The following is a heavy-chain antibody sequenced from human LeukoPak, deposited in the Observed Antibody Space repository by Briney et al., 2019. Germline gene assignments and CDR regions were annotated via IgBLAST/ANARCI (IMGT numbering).Heavy chain of an antibody. CDR3: ARAPRFLYYDILTGYYSPGPDAFDI. Sequence: PGGSLRLSCAATGFTFSSYAMTWVCQAPGRELEWVANIKQDGSEKYNVDSVKGRFTISRDNAKNSLYLQMNSLRAEDTAVYYCARAPRFLYYDILTGYYSPGPDAFDIWGQGTMVTVSS. D-gene: IGHD3-9*01. CDR2: IKQDGSEK. V-gene: IGHV3-7*01. J-gene: IGHJ3*02. CDR1: GFTFSSYA.